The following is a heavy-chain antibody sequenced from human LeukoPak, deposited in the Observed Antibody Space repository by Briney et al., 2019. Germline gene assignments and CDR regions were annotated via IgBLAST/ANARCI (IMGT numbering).Heavy chain of an antibody. V-gene: IGHV3-74*01. CDR3: GRGGEEKGGGAYFDY. J-gene: IGHJ4*02. D-gene: IGHD3-16*01. CDR1: GFTFSDYW. Sequence: GGSLRLSCAASGFTFSDYWMHWVRQVPGKGLVWVSHINGDGSATTYADSVKGRFTISRDNAKNTLYLQMNSLRVEDTAVYFCGRGGEEKGGGAYFDYWGRGTLVTVSS. CDR2: INGDGSAT.